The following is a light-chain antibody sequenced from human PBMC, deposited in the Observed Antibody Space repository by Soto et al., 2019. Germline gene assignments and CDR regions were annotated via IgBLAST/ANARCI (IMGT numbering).Light chain of an antibody. CDR2: GAS. Sequence: EIVLTQSPGTLSLSPGERATVSCRASQSISSSYLAWYQQKPGQAPRLLIYGASSRATGIPDRFSGSGSGTDFTLTIRRLEPEDFAVYYCQQYGSSLALTLAGGTNVDSK. CDR3: QQYGSSLALT. CDR1: QSISSSY. J-gene: IGKJ4*01. V-gene: IGKV3-20*01.